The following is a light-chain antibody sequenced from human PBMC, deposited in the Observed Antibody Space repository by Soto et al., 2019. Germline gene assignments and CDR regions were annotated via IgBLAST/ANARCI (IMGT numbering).Light chain of an antibody. J-gene: IGLJ1*01. CDR1: SSDVGGYNY. Sequence: QSALTQPPSASGSPGQSVAISCTGTSSDVGGYNYVSWYQQLPGKAPKLMIYDVSKRPSGVPDRFSGSKSGNSASPTVSGLQAADEADYYCSSYAGTHIVFGTGTKLTVL. V-gene: IGLV2-8*01. CDR2: DVS. CDR3: SSYAGTHIV.